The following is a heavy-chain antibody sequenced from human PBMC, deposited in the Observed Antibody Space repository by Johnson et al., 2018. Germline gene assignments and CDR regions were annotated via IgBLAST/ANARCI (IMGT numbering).Heavy chain of an antibody. J-gene: IGHJ5*02. Sequence: QVQLVQSGGGVVQPGRSLRLSCEASGFTFRSYGMHWVRQAPGKGLEWVATISYDGSKKYYGDSVKGRFTISRDNSKNTLDLQMNSLRAEDTALYYCAKGGEIGVTSSYNWVDPWGQGTLVTVSS. CDR3: AKGGEIGVTSSYNWVDP. CDR2: ISYDGSKK. D-gene: IGHD2-21*02. V-gene: IGHV3-30*18. CDR1: GFTFRSYG.